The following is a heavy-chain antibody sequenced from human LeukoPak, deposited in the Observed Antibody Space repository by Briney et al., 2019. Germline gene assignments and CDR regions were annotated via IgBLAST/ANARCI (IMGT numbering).Heavy chain of an antibody. V-gene: IGHV1-46*01. CDR3: AREAYYYDSSGYPIEYYYYYYMDV. D-gene: IGHD3-22*01. CDR2: INPSGGST. Sequence: ASVKVSCKASGYTFASYYMHWVRQAPGQGLEWMGIINPSGGSTSYAQKFQGRVTMTRDTSTSTVYMELSSLRSEDTAVYYCAREAYYYDSSGYPIEYYYYYYMDVWGKGTTVTISS. CDR1: GYTFASYY. J-gene: IGHJ6*03.